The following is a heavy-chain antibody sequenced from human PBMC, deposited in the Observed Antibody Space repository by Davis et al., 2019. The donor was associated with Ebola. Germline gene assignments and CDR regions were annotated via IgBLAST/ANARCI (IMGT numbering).Heavy chain of an antibody. Sequence: PGGSLRLSCAASGFTFSSYTMNWVRQAPGKGLEWVSSISSSSNYIYYADSVKGRFTISRDNAKNSLYLQMNSLRADDTAVYYCARGPSVVAGFDFWGQGTLVTVSS. J-gene: IGHJ4*02. CDR3: ARGPSVVAGFDF. CDR2: ISSSSNYI. CDR1: GFTFSSYT. V-gene: IGHV3-21*01. D-gene: IGHD6-19*01.